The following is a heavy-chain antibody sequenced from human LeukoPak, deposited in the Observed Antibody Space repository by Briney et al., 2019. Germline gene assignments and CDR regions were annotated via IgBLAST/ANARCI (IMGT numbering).Heavy chain of an antibody. V-gene: IGHV4-4*09. CDR1: GGSISSYY. J-gene: IGHJ5*02. CDR2: IYTSGST. D-gene: IGHD1-26*01. CDR3: ARQYSGRFNWFDP. Sequence: SETLSLTCTVSGGSISSYYWSWIRQPPGKGLGWIGYIYTSGSTNYNPSLKSRVTISVDTSKNQFSLKLSSVTAADTAVYYCARQYSGRFNWFDPWGQGTLVTVSS.